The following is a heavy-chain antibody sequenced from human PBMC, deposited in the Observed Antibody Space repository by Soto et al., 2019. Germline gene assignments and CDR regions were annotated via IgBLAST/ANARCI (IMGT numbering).Heavy chain of an antibody. Sequence: QVQLQESGPGLVKPSETLSLTCTVSGGSISRYYWSWIRQPPGKGLEWIGYIYYSGSTNYNPSLKSRVTISVDTSKNQFSLKLSSVTAADTAVYYWARVGEAYYYYGMDVWGQGTTGTVSS. J-gene: IGHJ6*02. CDR1: GGSISRYY. CDR3: ARVGEAYYYYGMDV. D-gene: IGHD3-16*01. CDR2: IYYSGST. V-gene: IGHV4-59*01.